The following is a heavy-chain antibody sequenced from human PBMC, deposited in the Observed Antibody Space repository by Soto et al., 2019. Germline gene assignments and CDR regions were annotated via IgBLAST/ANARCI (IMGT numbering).Heavy chain of an antibody. CDR3: TTMANCGGDLTCIAS. J-gene: IGHJ5*02. CDR2: IKSKRDGGTT. Sequence: SVSNAWMNWVRQAPGKGLEWVGRIKSKRDGGTTDYAAPVKGRFIVSRDDSRNMVYLHMNSLQTEDTALYYCTTMANCGGDLTCIASWGQGMLVTVSS. V-gene: IGHV3-15*07. CDR1: SVSNAW. D-gene: IGHD2-21*02.